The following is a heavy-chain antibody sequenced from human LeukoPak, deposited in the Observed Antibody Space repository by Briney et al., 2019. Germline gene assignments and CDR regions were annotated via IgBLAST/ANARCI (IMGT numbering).Heavy chain of an antibody. CDR2: IYYSGST. J-gene: IGHJ4*02. V-gene: IGHV4-59*12. CDR1: GGSISSYY. D-gene: IGHD3-22*01. Sequence: SETLSLTCTVSGGSISSYYWSWIRQPPGKGLEWIGYIYYSGSTNYNPSLKSRVTMSVDTSKNQFSLKLSSVTAADTAVYYCARASYDSSGYYYDYWGQGTLVTVSS. CDR3: ARASYDSSGYYYDY.